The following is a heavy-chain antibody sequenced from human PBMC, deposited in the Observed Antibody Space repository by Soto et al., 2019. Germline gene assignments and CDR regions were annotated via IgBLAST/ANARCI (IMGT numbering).Heavy chain of an antibody. Sequence: GGSLRLSCAASGFTFKFYGMNWVRQAPGKGLEWIKYITSSTTTTIFYADSVKSRFTISRDNVKKSLSLQMDSLRDEDTAVYYCARSTYWNDPSFAFYFWGQGTTVTVSS. V-gene: IGHV3-48*02. CDR2: ITSSTTTTI. D-gene: IGHD1-1*01. J-gene: IGHJ3*01. CDR3: ARSTYWNDPSFAFYF. CDR1: GFTFKFYG.